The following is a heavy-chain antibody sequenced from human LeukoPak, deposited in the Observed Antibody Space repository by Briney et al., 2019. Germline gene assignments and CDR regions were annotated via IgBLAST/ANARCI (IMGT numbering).Heavy chain of an antibody. CDR1: GYTFTAYY. CDR3: ARRGYSYGYYWFDP. J-gene: IGHJ5*02. D-gene: IGHD5-18*01. V-gene: IGHV7-4-1*02. Sequence: ASVKVSCKASGYTFTAYYMHWVRQAPGQGLEWMGWINTNTGNPTYAQGFTGRFVFSLDTSVSTAYLRISSLKAEDTAVYYCARRGYSYGYYWFDPWGQGTLVTVSS. CDR2: INTNTGNP.